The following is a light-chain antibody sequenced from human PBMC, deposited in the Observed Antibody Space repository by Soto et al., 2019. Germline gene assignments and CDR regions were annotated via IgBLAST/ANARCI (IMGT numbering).Light chain of an antibody. Sequence: EVVLTQSPGTLSLSPGERATISCRASQSVGSSYFAWYQQKPGQAPRLLVYGVSSRATDVPDRFSGSGSGADFTLTISRLEPEDFAVYYCQQYTDSRTFGQGTKVDIK. V-gene: IGKV3-20*01. CDR1: QSVGSSY. J-gene: IGKJ1*01. CDR3: QQYTDSRT. CDR2: GVS.